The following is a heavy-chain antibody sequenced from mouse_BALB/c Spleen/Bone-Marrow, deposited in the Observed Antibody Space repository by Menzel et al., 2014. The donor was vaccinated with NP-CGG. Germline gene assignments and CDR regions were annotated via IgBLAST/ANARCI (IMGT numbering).Heavy chain of an antibody. V-gene: IGHV5-6-4*01. Sequence: DVHLVESGGGLVKPGGSLKLSCAASGFTFSSYTMSWVRQTPEKRLGGVATISSGGGYTYYPDSVKGRFPISRDNAKNTLYLQMSSLKSEDTAMYYCTRDLYDGYYYYAMDYWGQGTSVTVSS. CDR2: ISSGGGYT. CDR3: TRDLYDGYYYYAMDY. CDR1: GFTFSSYT. D-gene: IGHD2-3*01. J-gene: IGHJ4*01.